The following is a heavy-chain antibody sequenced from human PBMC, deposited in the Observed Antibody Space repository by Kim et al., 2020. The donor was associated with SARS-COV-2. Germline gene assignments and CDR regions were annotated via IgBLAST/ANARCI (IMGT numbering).Heavy chain of an antibody. CDR1: GYYFKSYW. V-gene: IGHV5-51*01. CDR3: GSQPRDYNEHHFDT. CDR2: IYPEDSDT. J-gene: IGHJ4*02. Sequence: GESLKISCEASGYYFKSYWLAWVRQTPGKGPEWMGVIYPEDSDTRYSPYFEGRVTISAETSLSATFLHLDRLTASDTGIYYCGSQPRDYNEHHFDTWGQG. D-gene: IGHD4-4*01.